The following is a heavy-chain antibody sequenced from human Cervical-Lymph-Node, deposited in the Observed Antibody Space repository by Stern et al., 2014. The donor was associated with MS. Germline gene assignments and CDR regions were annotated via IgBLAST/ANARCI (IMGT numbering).Heavy chain of an antibody. CDR3: ARDVVGMDL. Sequence: MQLVQSGGGLVQPGGSLRLSCAASGFTISDYDMHWVRQVRGKRLEWVSAIGTGGDIYYLDSVKGRFTISRENAKNSLYLQMNSLGVGDTAVYYCARDVVGMDLWGQGTTVTVAS. CDR1: GFTISDYD. J-gene: IGHJ6*02. CDR2: IGTGGDI. V-gene: IGHV3-13*01. D-gene: IGHD2-15*01.